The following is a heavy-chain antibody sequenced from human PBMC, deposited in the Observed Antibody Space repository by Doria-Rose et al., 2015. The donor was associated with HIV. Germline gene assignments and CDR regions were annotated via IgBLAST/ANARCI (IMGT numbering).Heavy chain of an antibody. V-gene: IGHV4-31*03. J-gene: IGHJ4*02. D-gene: IGHD3-3*01. CDR3: ARMGSYRGLDY. CDR2: TYYTGTS. CDR1: GASVSSRGYY. Sequence: QVQLQESGPGLVKPSETLSLTCSVSGASVSSRGYYWNWIRQVPGKGLGSLGYTYYTGTSDYSPSLKSRLNMAVDTSKNQFSLKLSFVTVADTAVYYCARMGSYRGLDYWGRGALVIVSA.